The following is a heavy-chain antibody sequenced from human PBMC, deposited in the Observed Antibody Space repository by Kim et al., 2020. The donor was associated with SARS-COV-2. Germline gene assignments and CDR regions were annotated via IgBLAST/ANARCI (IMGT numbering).Heavy chain of an antibody. V-gene: IGHV4-39*01. CDR3: ARRGNTYGSGWFDP. Sequence: SETLSLTCTVSGGSISSSNYYWGWIRQPSGKGLEWIGIVYDSGSSYYTPSLESRVAMSVDTSKNQFSLKLSSVTAADTAVYYCARRGNTYGSGWFDPWGQGTLVTVSS. D-gene: IGHD3-10*01. J-gene: IGHJ5*02. CDR2: VYDSGSS. CDR1: GGSISSSNYY.